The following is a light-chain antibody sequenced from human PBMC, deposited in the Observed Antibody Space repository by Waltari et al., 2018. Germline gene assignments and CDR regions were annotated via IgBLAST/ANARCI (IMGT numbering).Light chain of an antibody. CDR1: SSDVGGYKF. V-gene: IGLV2-11*01. Sequence: QSALTQPRSVSGSPGQSVTISCTGTSSDVGGYKFVSWYQQHPGQAPKFRIYDVSKRPSGVPDRVSGSKSVNTASLTISGLQAEDEAEYYCCSYAGDYTYVFGTGTKVTVL. J-gene: IGLJ1*01. CDR3: CSYAGDYTYV. CDR2: DVS.